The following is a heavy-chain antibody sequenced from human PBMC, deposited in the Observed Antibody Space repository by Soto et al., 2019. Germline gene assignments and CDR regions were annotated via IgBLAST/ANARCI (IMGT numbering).Heavy chain of an antibody. D-gene: IGHD4-17*01. V-gene: IGHV1-18*01. CDR2: ITPFNDNT. Sequence: QIHLVQSGGEVKKPGASVKVSCKTSGYTFTTYGISWVRQAPGQGLEWMGWITPFNDNTNYAQNLQGRVTMTTDTSTNTAYLELSSLTSDDTAVYYCARTDTGDYVPPLDTWGEGTLVTVSS. J-gene: IGHJ5*02. CDR1: GYTFTTYG. CDR3: ARTDTGDYVPPLDT.